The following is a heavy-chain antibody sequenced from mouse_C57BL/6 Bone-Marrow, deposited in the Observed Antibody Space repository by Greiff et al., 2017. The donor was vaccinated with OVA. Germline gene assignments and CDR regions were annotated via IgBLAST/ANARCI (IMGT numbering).Heavy chain of an antibody. V-gene: IGHV1-62-2*01. Sequence: VQLQESGAELVKPGASVKLSCKASGYTFTEYTIHWVKQRSGQGLEWIGWFYPGSGSIKYNEKFKDKATLTADKSSSTVYMELSRLTSEDSAVYFCARHEEGGVDGPLRWFADWGQGTLVTVSA. CDR3: ARHEEGGVDGPLRWFAD. CDR1: GYTFTEYT. D-gene: IGHD1-1*01. CDR2: FYPGSGSI. J-gene: IGHJ3*01.